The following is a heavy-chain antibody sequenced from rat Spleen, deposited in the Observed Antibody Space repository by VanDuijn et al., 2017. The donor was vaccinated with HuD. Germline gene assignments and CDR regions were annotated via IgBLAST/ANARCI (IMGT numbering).Heavy chain of an antibody. J-gene: IGHJ2*01. D-gene: IGHD1-6*01. V-gene: IGHV5-27*01. CDR1: GLTFSNYY. Sequence: EVQLVESGGGLVQPGRSLKLSCAGSGLTFSNYYMAWVRQAPTKGLEWVAYISTGGTNTYFRDSVKGRFTISRDNAKSTLYLQMDSLRSEDTATYYCTTAGSTTDYYYAGGFDFWGQGVMVTVSS. CDR2: ISTGGTNT. CDR3: TTAGSTTDYYYAGGFDF.